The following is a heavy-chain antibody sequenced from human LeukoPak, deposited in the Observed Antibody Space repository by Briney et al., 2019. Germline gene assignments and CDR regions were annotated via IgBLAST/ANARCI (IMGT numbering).Heavy chain of an antibody. CDR2: IYYSGST. V-gene: IGHV4-59*01. CDR1: GGSISSYY. D-gene: IGHD4-17*01. Sequence: SETLSLTCTVSGGSISSYYWSWIRQPPGKGLEWIGYIYYSGSTNYNPSLKSRVTISVDTSKNQFSLKLSSVTAADTAVYYCARVPPYGDYPYYYYYGMDVWGQGTTVTVSS. CDR3: ARVPPYGDYPYYYYYGMDV. J-gene: IGHJ6*02.